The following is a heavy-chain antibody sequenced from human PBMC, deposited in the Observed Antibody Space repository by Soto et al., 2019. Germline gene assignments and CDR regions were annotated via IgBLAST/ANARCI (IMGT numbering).Heavy chain of an antibody. CDR2: INPNSGGT. V-gene: IGHV1-2*04. D-gene: IGHD6-6*01. CDR3: ARDFSIAALGMDV. Sequence: ASVKVSCKASGYTFTGYYMHWVRQAPGQGLEWMGWINPNSGGTNYAQKFQGWVTMTRDTSISTAYMELSRLRSDDTAVYYCARDFSIAALGMDVWGQGTTVTVSS. CDR1: GYTFTGYY. J-gene: IGHJ6*02.